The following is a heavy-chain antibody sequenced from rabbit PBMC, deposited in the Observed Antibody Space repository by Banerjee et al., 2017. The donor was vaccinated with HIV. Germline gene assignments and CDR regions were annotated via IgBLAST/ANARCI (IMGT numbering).Heavy chain of an antibody. CDR2: IYPGSGDTT. V-gene: IGHV1S45*01. CDR3: ARDLAGVIGWNFNL. D-gene: IGHD4-1*01. J-gene: IGHJ4*01. Sequence: QEQLVESGGDLVKPGGTLTLTCTASGFSFSSSYWICWVRQAPGKGLEWIACIYPGSGDTTYYASWAKGRFTISKTSSTTVTLQMTSLTAADTATYFCARDLAGVIGWNFNLWGPGTLVT. CDR1: GFSFSSSYW.